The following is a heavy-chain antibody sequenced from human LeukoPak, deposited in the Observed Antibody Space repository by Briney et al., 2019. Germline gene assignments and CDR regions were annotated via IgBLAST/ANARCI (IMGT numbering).Heavy chain of an antibody. CDR2: ISWDGGST. CDR1: GFTFDDYA. D-gene: IGHD5-18*01. V-gene: IGHV3-43D*03. CDR3: AKDMEGTAMAYLDY. Sequence: GGSLRLSCAASGFTFDDYAMHWVRQAPGKGLEWVSLISWDGGSTYYADSVKGRFTISRDNAKNSLYLQMNSLRAEDTALYYCAKDMEGTAMAYLDYWGQGTLVTVSS. J-gene: IGHJ4*02.